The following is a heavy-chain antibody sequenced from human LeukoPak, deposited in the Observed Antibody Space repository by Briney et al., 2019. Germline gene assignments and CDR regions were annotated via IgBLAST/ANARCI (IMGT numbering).Heavy chain of an antibody. CDR3: AKDSRGSGYYDYFDY. D-gene: IGHD3-3*01. J-gene: IGHJ4*02. Sequence: GASVEVSCKASGYTFTSYGISWVRQAPGQGLEWMGWISAYNGNTNYAQKLQGRVTMTTDTSTSTAYMELRSLRSDDTAVYYCAKDSRGSGYYDYFDYWGQGTLVTVSS. V-gene: IGHV1-18*01. CDR1: GYTFTSYG. CDR2: ISAYNGNT.